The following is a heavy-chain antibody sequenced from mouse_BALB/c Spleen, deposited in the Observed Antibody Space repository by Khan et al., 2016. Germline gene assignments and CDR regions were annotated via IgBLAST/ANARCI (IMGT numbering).Heavy chain of an antibody. D-gene: IGHD2-14*01. CDR3: ASRYDYLDY. Sequence: EVELVESGGGLVKPGGSLKLSCAASGFAFSSYDMSWVRQTPEKRLEWVAYISSGGGSTYYPDTVKGRFTISRDNAKNPLYLQMSSLKYEDTAMYYCASRYDYLDYWGQRTTLTVPS. V-gene: IGHV5-12-1*01. CDR1: GFAFSSYD. CDR2: ISSGGGST. J-gene: IGHJ2*01.